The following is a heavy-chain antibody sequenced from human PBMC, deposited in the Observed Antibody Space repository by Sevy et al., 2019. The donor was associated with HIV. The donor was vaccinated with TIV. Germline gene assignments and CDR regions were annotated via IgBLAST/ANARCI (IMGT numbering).Heavy chain of an antibody. D-gene: IGHD3-22*01. J-gene: IGHJ2*01. CDR1: GGSISSGGYY. V-gene: IGHV4-31*03. Sequence: SETLSLTCTVSGGSISSGGYYWSWIRQHPGKGLEWIGYIYYSGSTYYNPSLKSRVTISVDTSKNQFSLKLSSVTAADTAVYYCARSSGYYDWYLDLWGRGTLVTISS. CDR3: ARSSGYYDWYLDL. CDR2: IYYSGST.